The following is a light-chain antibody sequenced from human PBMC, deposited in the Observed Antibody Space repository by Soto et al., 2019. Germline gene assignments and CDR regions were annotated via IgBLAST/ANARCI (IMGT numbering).Light chain of an antibody. CDR1: QSVSSN. CDR2: GAY. V-gene: IGKV3-15*01. J-gene: IGKJ2*01. Sequence: EIVMTQSPATLSVSPGERATLSCRASQSVSSNLAWYQQKPGQAPRLLIYGAYTRDTGIPPRFSRSGSVTEFTLTDSSLQSEDFAVYYCQQYNNWPPTVGQGTKLEIK. CDR3: QQYNNWPPT.